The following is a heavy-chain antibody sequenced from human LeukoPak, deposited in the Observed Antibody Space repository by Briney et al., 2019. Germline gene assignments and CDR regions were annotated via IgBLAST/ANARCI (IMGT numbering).Heavy chain of an antibody. V-gene: IGHV4-34*01. CDR3: ARGEYYYYYYMDV. CDR2: INHSGST. CDR1: GGSFSGYY. J-gene: IGHJ6*03. Sequence: SETLSLTCAVYGGSFSGYYWSWIRQPPGKGLEWIGEINHSGSTNYNPSLRSRVTISVDTSKNQFSLKLSSVTAADTAVYYCARGEYYYYYYMDVWGKGTTVTVSS.